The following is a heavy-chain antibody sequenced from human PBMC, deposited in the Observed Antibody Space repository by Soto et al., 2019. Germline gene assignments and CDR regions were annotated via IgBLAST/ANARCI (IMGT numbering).Heavy chain of an antibody. J-gene: IGHJ4*02. CDR3: ARLLVPASRHSDFDF. V-gene: IGHV4-39*01. D-gene: IGHD2-21*02. Sequence: SETLSLTCTVSGGPINSNNYYWGWVRQPPGKGLDWIGNIYYTGTTYYNPSLKSRVTISVDTSKSQFSLRLNSVTAADTVMYYCARLLVPASRHSDFDFWGQGTQVTVS. CDR1: GGPINSNNYY. CDR2: IYYTGTT.